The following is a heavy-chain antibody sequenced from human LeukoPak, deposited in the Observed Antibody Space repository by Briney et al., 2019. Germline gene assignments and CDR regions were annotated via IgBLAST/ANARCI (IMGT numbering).Heavy chain of an antibody. CDR1: SDSISGYY. Sequence: LSLTCTVSSDSISGYYWSWIRQPPGKGLEWVSGISWNSGSIGYADSVKGRFTISRDNAKNSLYLQMNSLRAEDTALYYCAKGRTPYTVTTLDYWGQGTLVTVSS. CDR2: ISWNSGSI. CDR3: AKGRTPYTVTTLDY. V-gene: IGHV3-9*01. J-gene: IGHJ4*02. D-gene: IGHD4-17*01.